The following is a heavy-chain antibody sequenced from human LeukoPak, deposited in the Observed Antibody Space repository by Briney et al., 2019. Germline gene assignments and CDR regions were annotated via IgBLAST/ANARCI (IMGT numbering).Heavy chain of an antibody. V-gene: IGHV1-46*01. Sequence: ASVKVSCKASGYTFTSYYIHWVRQAPGQGLEWMGIINPSGGSTNYAQKFQGRVTMTRDTSTSTVYMELSSLRSDDTAVYYCARVGKPVAGTGWFDPWGQGTLVTVSS. D-gene: IGHD6-19*01. J-gene: IGHJ5*02. CDR1: GYTFTSYY. CDR2: INPSGGST. CDR3: ARVGKPVAGTGWFDP.